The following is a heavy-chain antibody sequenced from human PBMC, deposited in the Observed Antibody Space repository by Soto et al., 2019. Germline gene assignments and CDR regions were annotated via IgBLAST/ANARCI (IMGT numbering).Heavy chain of an antibody. CDR2: ISGSGGST. Sequence: GGSLRLSCAASGFTFSSYAMSWVRQAPGKGLEWVSAISGSGGSTYYADSVKGRFTISRDNSKNTLYLKMNSLRAEDTAVYYCAKDPSYDSSGYYYVADAFDIWGQGTMVTVSS. V-gene: IGHV3-23*01. CDR3: AKDPSYDSSGYYYVADAFDI. J-gene: IGHJ3*02. D-gene: IGHD3-22*01. CDR1: GFTFSSYA.